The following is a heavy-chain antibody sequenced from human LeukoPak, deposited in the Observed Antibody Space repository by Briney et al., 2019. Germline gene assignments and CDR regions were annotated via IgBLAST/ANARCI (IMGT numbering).Heavy chain of an antibody. Sequence: PGGSLRLSCAASGFTFSSYAMSWVRQAPGKRLEWVSAISGSGGSTYYADSVKGRFTISRDNSKNTLYLQMNSLRAEDTAVYYCASDPPTTVTTFGDYWGQGTLVTVSS. CDR2: ISGSGGST. CDR1: GFTFSSYA. J-gene: IGHJ4*02. D-gene: IGHD4-17*01. V-gene: IGHV3-23*01. CDR3: ASDPPTTVTTFGDY.